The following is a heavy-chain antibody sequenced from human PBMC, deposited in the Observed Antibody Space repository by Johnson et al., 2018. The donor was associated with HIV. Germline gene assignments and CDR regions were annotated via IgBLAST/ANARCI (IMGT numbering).Heavy chain of an antibody. CDR2: ISGGSAGT. Sequence: QVQLVESGGGLVKPGGSLRLSCVGSGFTFSDYYMSWVRQAPGKGLEWIAYISGGSAGTFYADSVKGRFTISRDNAKKSFYLQMNSLRAEDTAVYYCARELRIAARGLAFDIWGRGTMVTVSS. J-gene: IGHJ3*02. CDR3: ARELRIAARGLAFDI. V-gene: IGHV3-11*01. D-gene: IGHD6-6*01. CDR1: GFTFSDYY.